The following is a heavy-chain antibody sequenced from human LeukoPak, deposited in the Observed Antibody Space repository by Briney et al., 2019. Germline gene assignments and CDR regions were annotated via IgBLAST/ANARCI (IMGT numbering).Heavy chain of an antibody. V-gene: IGHV5-51*01. CDR3: ASHSIAARSYYYYYMDV. D-gene: IGHD6-6*01. J-gene: IGHJ6*03. CDR1: GYSFTSYW. Sequence: GESLKISCKGSGYSFTSYWIGWVRQMPGKGLEWMGIIYPGDSDTRYSPSFQGQVTISADKSISTAYLQWSSLKASDTAMYYCASHSIAARSYYYYYMDVWGKGTTVTVSS. CDR2: IYPGDSDT.